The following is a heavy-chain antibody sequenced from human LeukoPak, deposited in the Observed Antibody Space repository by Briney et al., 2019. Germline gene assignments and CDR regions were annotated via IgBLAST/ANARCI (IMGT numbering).Heavy chain of an antibody. CDR1: GGSISSSSYY. J-gene: IGHJ6*03. Sequence: SETLSLTCTVSGGSISSSSYYWGWIRQPPGKGLEWIGSIYYSGSTYYNPSLKSRVTISVDTSKNQFSLKLSSVTAADTAVYYCARVSSWYNYYYYYYMDVWGKGTTVTVSS. V-gene: IGHV4-39*01. CDR3: ARVSSWYNYYYYYYMDV. D-gene: IGHD1-1*01. CDR2: IYYSGST.